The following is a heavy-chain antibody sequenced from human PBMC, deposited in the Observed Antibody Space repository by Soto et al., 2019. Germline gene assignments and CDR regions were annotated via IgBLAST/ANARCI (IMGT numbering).Heavy chain of an antibody. D-gene: IGHD6-13*01. CDR1: GFSLSTSGVG. CDR2: IYWDDDK. Sequence: QITLKESGPTLVKPTQTLTLTCTFSGFSLSTSGVGVGWIRQPPGKALEWLALIYWDDDKRYSPSLKSRLTITKDTSKNQVVLTMTNMDPVDTATYYCAHRHPIGSSRAFDYWGQGTLVTVSS. J-gene: IGHJ4*02. V-gene: IGHV2-5*02. CDR3: AHRHPIGSSRAFDY.